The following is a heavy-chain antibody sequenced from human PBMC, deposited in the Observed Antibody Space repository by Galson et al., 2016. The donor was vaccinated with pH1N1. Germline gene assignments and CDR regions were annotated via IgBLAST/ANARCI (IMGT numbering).Heavy chain of an antibody. CDR2: IYYSGTT. J-gene: IGHJ4*02. CDR1: GDSINRNY. V-gene: IGHV4-59*01. D-gene: IGHD1-26*01. CDR3: ARGGCDLDS. Sequence: ETLSLTCTVSGDSINRNYWSWIRQPPGKGLEWIGYIYYSGTTSYNPSLKSRITISVDSSQGQFSLKLTSVTAADTAVYYCARGGCDLDSWGQGTLVTVSS.